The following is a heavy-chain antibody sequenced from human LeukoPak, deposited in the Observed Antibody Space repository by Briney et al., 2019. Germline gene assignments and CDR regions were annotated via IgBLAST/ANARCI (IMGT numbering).Heavy chain of an antibody. D-gene: IGHD1-26*01. CDR3: ARDRLFGGSYLSAFDI. J-gene: IGHJ3*02. V-gene: IGHV1-69*01. CDR1: GGTFSSYA. Sequence: SVKVSCKASGGTFSSYAISWVRQAPGQGLEWMGGIIPIFGTANYAQKFQGRVTITADESTSTAYMELSSLRSEDTAVYYCARDRLFGGSYLSAFDIWGQGTMVAVSS. CDR2: IIPIFGTA.